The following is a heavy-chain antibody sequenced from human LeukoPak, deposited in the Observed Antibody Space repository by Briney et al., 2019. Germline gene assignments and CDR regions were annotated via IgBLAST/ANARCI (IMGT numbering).Heavy chain of an antibody. V-gene: IGHV1-69*13. D-gene: IGHD3-22*01. Sequence: ASVKVSCKASGYTFTSYGISWVRQAPGQGLEWMGGIIPIFGTANYAQKFQGRVTITADESTSTAYMELSSLRSEDTAVYYCAPTDDYYDSSGYYYGYWGQGTLVTVSS. CDR2: IIPIFGTA. CDR3: APTDDYYDSSGYYYGY. J-gene: IGHJ4*02. CDR1: GYTFTSYG.